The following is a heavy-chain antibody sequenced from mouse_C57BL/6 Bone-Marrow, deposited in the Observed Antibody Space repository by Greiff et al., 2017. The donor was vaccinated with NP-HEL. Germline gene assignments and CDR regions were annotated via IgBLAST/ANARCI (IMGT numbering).Heavy chain of an antibody. CDR2: IYPRSGNT. Sequence: QVQLQQSGAELARPGASVKLSCKASGYTFTSSGISWVKQRTGQGLEWIGEIYPRSGNTYYNEKFKGKATRTAEKSSSTAYMELRSLTSEDSAVYFCARGVGYYWYFDVWGTGTTVTVSS. D-gene: IGHD2-2*01. V-gene: IGHV1-81*01. CDR3: ARGVGYYWYFDV. CDR1: GYTFTSSG. J-gene: IGHJ1*03.